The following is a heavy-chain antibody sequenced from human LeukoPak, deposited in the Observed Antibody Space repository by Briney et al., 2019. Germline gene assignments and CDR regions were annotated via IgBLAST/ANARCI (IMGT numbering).Heavy chain of an antibody. CDR3: ARGGRYCSSTSCYAKVGY. D-gene: IGHD2-2*01. CDR1: GFTFSDYY. CDR2: ISSSGSTI. Sequence: GGSLRLSCAASGFTFSDYYMSWIRQAPGKGLEWVSYISSSGSTIYYADSVKGRFTISRDNAKNSLYLQMNSLRAEDTAVYYCARGGRYCSSTSCYAKVGYWGQGTLVTVSP. V-gene: IGHV3-11*01. J-gene: IGHJ4*02.